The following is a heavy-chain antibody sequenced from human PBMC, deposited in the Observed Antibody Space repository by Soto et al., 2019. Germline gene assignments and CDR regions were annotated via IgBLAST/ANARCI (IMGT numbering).Heavy chain of an antibody. J-gene: IGHJ5*02. V-gene: IGHV4-39*01. CDR2: MYYSGTT. CDR1: GGSISSSDFY. CDR3: AVVDSTGNWFDP. D-gene: IGHD6-19*01. Sequence: QLQLQESGPGLVKPSETLSLTCTVSGGSISSSDFYWGWPRQPPGKGLDFIGSMYYSGTTYYNPSLKNRRTRAVDTSKNQFSLKLISVTVADAAVYSCAVVDSTGNWFDPWGQGALVTVSS.